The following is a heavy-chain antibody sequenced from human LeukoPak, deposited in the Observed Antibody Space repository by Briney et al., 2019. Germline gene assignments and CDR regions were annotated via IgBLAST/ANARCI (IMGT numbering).Heavy chain of an antibody. J-gene: IGHJ4*02. CDR3: ARRKRYSSSWLRGYYFDY. CDR1: GGSFSGYY. CDR2: INHSGST. D-gene: IGHD6-13*01. Sequence: SETLSLTCAVYGGSFSGYYRSWIRQPPGKGLEWIGEINHSGSTNYNPSLKSRVTISVDTSKNQFSLKLSSVTAADTAVYYCARRKRYSSSWLRGYYFDYWGQGTLVTVSS. V-gene: IGHV4-34*01.